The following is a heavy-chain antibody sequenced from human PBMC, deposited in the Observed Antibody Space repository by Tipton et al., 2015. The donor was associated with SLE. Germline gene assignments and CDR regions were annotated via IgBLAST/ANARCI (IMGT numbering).Heavy chain of an antibody. CDR1: GFSFSIYA. J-gene: IGHJ4*02. CDR2: ISESGGRT. D-gene: IGHD2-2*02. Sequence: SLRLSCVASGFSFSIYAMNWVRQAPGKGLEWVAVISESGGRTFYADSVKGRFTISRDSSKNMVNLQMNSLRPEDTAIYYCARKIPFDSWGQGTWVTVSS. CDR3: ARKIPFDS. V-gene: IGHV3-23*01.